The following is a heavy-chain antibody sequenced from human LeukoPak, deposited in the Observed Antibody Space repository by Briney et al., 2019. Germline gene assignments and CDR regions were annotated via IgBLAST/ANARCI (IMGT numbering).Heavy chain of an antibody. V-gene: IGHV3-21*01. Sequence: GGSLRLSCAASGFTFSSYSMNWVRQAPGKGLEWVSSISSSSSYIYYADSVKGRFTISRDNAKNSLYLQMNSLRAEDTAVYYCARDLLGYYDFWSGCYYYYGMDVWGQGTTVTVSS. CDR3: ARDLLGYYDFWSGCYYYYGMDV. CDR1: GFTFSSYS. CDR2: ISSSSSYI. D-gene: IGHD3-3*01. J-gene: IGHJ6*02.